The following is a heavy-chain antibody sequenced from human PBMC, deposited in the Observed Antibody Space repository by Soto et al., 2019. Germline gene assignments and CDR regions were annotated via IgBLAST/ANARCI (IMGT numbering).Heavy chain of an antibody. CDR2: ISSSSTYT. V-gene: IGHV3-11*06. J-gene: IGHJ3*02. CDR3: PTDKRGVTGTPSHSSVFDI. Sequence: GGSLRLSCAASKFTFSDYYMSWIRQAPGKGLEWVSYISSSSTYTNYADSVKGRFTISRDNAKNSLCLQMNSLRAEDTAVYYCPTDKRGVTGTPSHSSVFDIWGQGTMVTVSS. D-gene: IGHD1-20*01. CDR1: KFTFSDYY.